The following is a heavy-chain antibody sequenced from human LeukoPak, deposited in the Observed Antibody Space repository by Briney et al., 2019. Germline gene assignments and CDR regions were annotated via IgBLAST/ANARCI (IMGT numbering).Heavy chain of an antibody. Sequence: ASVKVSCEASGYTFTNYYIHWVRQAPGQGLEWMGMINPSGGSTSYAQKFQGRVTMTRDTSTSTVYMELSSLRSEDTAVYYCARGGKGNADGYNQALNYWGQGTLVTVSS. CDR3: ARGGKGNADGYNQALNY. D-gene: IGHD5-24*01. CDR2: INPSGGST. J-gene: IGHJ4*02. V-gene: IGHV1-46*01. CDR1: GYTFTNYY.